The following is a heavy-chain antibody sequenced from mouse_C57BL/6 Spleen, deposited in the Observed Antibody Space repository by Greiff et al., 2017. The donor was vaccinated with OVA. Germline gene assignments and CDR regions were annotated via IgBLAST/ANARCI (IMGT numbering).Heavy chain of an antibody. V-gene: IGHV1-69*01. CDR2: IDPSDSYT. J-gene: IGHJ4*01. CDR3: ARRISYGYAMDY. Sequence: QVQLQQPGAELVMPGASVKLSCKASGYTFTSYWMHWVKQRPGQGLEWIGAIDPSDSYTNYNQKFKGKSTLTVDKSSSTAYMQLSSLTSEDSAVYYCARRISYGYAMDYWGQGTSVTVSS. D-gene: IGHD1-1*01. CDR1: GYTFTSYW.